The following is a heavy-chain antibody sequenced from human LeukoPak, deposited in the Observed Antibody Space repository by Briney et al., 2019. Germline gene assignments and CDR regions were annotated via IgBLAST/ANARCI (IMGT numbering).Heavy chain of an antibody. CDR1: GFTVSSNY. CDR3: AKAHYDILTGFFDY. CDR2: IYSGGST. Sequence: GGSLRLSCAASGFTVSSNYMSWVRQAPGKGLEWVSVIYSGGSTYYADSVKGRFTISRDNSKNTLYLQMNSLRAEDTAVYYCAKAHYDILTGFFDYWGQGTLGTVSS. J-gene: IGHJ4*02. D-gene: IGHD3-9*01. V-gene: IGHV3-66*01.